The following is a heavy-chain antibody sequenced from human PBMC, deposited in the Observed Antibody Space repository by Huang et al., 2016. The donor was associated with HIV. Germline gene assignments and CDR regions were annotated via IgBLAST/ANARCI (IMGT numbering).Heavy chain of an antibody. J-gene: IGHJ4*02. V-gene: IGHV4-34*02. CDR3: ARRYNSRRDY. CDR1: GGSFSGYY. Sequence: QVQLEQWGAGLLKASETLSLTCAVYGGSFSGYYWNWLRQATGKGLEWVGEINHRGNTNYNPSLKSRVNMSVDTSNSQFSLYLTSLSAADTGTYFCARRYNSRRDYWGRGTLVTVHS. D-gene: IGHD3-22*01. CDR2: INHRGNT.